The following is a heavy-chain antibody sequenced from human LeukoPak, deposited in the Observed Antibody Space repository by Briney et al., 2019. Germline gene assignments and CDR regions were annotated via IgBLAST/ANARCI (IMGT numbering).Heavy chain of an antibody. J-gene: IGHJ5*02. CDR2: INHSGST. Sequence: SETLSLTCAVYGGSFSGYYWSWIRQPPGKGLEWIGEINHSGSTNYNPPLKSRVTISVDTSKNQFSLKLSSVTAADTAVYYCAREGGTTIWFDPWGQGTLVTVSS. CDR1: GGSFSGYY. D-gene: IGHD1-7*01. CDR3: AREGGTTIWFDP. V-gene: IGHV4-34*01.